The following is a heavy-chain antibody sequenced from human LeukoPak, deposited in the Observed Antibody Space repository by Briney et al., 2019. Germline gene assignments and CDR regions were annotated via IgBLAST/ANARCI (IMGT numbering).Heavy chain of an antibody. D-gene: IGHD2-21*01. Sequence: SETLSLTCAVYGGSFSNYWWSWIRQPPGKGLEWIGEVNDSGATNLNPSLKSRVTISVDTSKNQFSLKLSSVTAADTAVYFCARGRKIFRYWGQGTLVTVSS. V-gene: IGHV4-34*01. CDR2: VNDSGAT. CDR3: ARGRKIFRY. J-gene: IGHJ4*02. CDR1: GGSFSNYW.